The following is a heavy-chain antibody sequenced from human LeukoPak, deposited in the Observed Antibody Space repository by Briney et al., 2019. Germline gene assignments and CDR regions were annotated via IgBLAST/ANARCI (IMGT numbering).Heavy chain of an antibody. J-gene: IGHJ4*02. CDR2: IYSSGGA. Sequence: GGSLRLSCVASGFTVSSNDMSWVRRAPGKGLEWVSLIYSSGGAYYSAAVEGGLTISRDNSKKTMHLQMKSMRAEDTAVYSCARGADYWGQGILVTVSS. V-gene: IGHV3-66*01. CDR3: ARGADY. CDR1: GFTVSSND.